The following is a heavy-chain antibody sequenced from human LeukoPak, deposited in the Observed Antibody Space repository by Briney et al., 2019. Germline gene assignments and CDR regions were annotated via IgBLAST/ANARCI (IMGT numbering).Heavy chain of an antibody. CDR1: GFALSDFY. CDR2: ITSSSNTK. V-gene: IGHV3-11*06. J-gene: IGHJ6*04. D-gene: IGHD3-10*02. Sequence: GGSLRLSCAASGFALSDFYMSWIRQAPGKGLEWFSFITSSSNTKYADSVKGRFTISRDNAKNSLYLQMNSLRAEDTAVYYCAELGITMIGGVWGKGTTVTISS. CDR3: AELGITMIGGV.